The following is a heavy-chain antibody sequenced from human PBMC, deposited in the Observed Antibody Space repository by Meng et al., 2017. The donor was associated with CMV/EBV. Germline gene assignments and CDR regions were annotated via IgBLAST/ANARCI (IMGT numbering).Heavy chain of an antibody. CDR2: ISRNSVSI. D-gene: IGHD3-16*01. Sequence: GGSLRLSCAASGFTFDDYAMHWVRQAPGKGLEWVAGISRNSVSIGYADSVKGRFTIARDNAKHSLYLQMNRLRAEDTALYDCAKDRGYGGYYGMDVWGQGTTVTVSS. V-gene: IGHV3-9*01. CDR3: AKDRGYGGYYGMDV. J-gene: IGHJ6*02. CDR1: GFTFDDYA.